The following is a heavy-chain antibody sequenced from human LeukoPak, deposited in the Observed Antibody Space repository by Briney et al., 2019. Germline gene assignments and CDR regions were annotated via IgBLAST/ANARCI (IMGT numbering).Heavy chain of an antibody. Sequence: PSETLSLTCAVYGGSFSGYYWSWIRRPPGKGLEWIGEINHSGSTNYNPSLKSRVTISVDTSKNQFSLKLSSVTAADTAVYYCARGSAFGYDYVWGSSTFDYWGQGTLVTVSS. J-gene: IGHJ4*02. CDR1: GGSFSGYY. D-gene: IGHD3-16*01. CDR2: INHSGST. V-gene: IGHV4-34*01. CDR3: ARGSAFGYDYVWGSSTFDY.